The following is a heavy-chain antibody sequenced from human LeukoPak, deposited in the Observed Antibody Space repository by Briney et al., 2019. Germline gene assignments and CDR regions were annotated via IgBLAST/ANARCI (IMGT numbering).Heavy chain of an antibody. CDR1: GGSFSGYY. CDR3: ARHGRIDFWSGYYSPGWFDP. J-gene: IGHJ5*02. CDR2: INHSGST. V-gene: IGHV4-34*01. Sequence: PSETLSLTCAVYGGSFSGYYWSWIRQPPGKGLEWIGEINHSGSTNYNPSLKSRVTISVDTSKNQFSLKLSSVTAADTAVYYCARHGRIDFWSGYYSPGWFDPWGQGTLVTVSS. D-gene: IGHD3-3*01.